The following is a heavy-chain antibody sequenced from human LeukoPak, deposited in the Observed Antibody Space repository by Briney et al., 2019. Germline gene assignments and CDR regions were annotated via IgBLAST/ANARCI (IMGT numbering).Heavy chain of an antibody. Sequence: SVKVSCKASGGTFSSYAISWVRQAPGQGLEWMGGIIPIFGTANYAQKFQGRVTITADESTSTAYMELSSLRSEDTAVYYCARDFRYYYDTRDAFDIWGQGTMVTVSS. CDR2: IIPIFGTA. CDR3: ARDFRYYYDTRDAFDI. J-gene: IGHJ3*02. D-gene: IGHD3-22*01. V-gene: IGHV1-69*13. CDR1: GGTFSSYA.